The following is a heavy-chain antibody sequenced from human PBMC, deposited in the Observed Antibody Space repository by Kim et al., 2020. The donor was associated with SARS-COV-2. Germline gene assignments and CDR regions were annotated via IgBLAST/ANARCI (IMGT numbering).Heavy chain of an antibody. J-gene: IGHJ6*02. D-gene: IGHD6-13*01. Sequence: DSGKGRFTIPRNNSKNTLYLQMNSLRAEDTAVYYCAKDQLAAIYYYGMDVWGQGTTVTVSS. V-gene: IGHV3-30*02. CDR3: AKDQLAAIYYYGMDV.